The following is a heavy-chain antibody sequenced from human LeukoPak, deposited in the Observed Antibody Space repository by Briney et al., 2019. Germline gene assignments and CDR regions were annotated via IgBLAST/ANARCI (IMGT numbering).Heavy chain of an antibody. J-gene: IGHJ4*02. CDR2: LYPGDSDT. D-gene: IGHD5-12*01. V-gene: IGHV5-51*01. CDR1: GYSSPNYW. CDR3: ASRLRERFDS. Sequence: GESLKISCKGSGYSSPNYWIGWVRQMPGKGLEWLGILYPGDSDTRYSPSFQGQVTISADKSISTAYLQWSSLEASDTAMYYCASRLRERFDSWGQGTLVTVSS.